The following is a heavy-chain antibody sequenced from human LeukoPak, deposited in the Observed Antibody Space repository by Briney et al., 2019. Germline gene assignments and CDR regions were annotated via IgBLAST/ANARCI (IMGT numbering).Heavy chain of an antibody. Sequence: ASVKVSCKASGYTFTSKGISWVRQAPGQGLEWIGWIRGDNGNTGYAQKLQGRVTMTTDTSTSTGYMELRSLRFEDTAVYYCARGVGSAFDIWGQGTMVTVSS. CDR1: GYTFTSKG. V-gene: IGHV1-18*01. D-gene: IGHD2-15*01. J-gene: IGHJ3*02. CDR3: ARGVGSAFDI. CDR2: IRGDNGNT.